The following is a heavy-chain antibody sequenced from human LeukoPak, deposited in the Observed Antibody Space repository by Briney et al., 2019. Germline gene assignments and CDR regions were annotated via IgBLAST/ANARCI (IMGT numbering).Heavy chain of an antibody. J-gene: IGHJ5*02. CDR3: ARAEGGYDFWSGYPNWFDP. D-gene: IGHD3-3*01. Sequence: GGSLRLSCAAPGFSFSTYAMSWVRQAPGKGLEWVSSITNGDMRTYYADYVKGRFTISRDNAKNSLYLQMNSLRAEDTAVYYCARAEGGYDFWSGYPNWFDPWGQGTLVTVSS. CDR1: GFSFSTYA. CDR2: ITNGDMRT. V-gene: IGHV3-23*01.